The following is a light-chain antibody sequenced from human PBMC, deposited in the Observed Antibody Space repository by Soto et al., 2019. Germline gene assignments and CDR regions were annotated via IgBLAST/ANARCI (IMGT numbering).Light chain of an antibody. CDR2: GAF. CDR3: QYCNVSPCS. Sequence: EIVLTQSPGTLSLSPGERATISCRASQSVDTAYLVWYQQKPGRAHRLLIYGAFNRATGIPDRFSGSGSGTDFTLTINRLESEDFAVYYCQYCNVSPCSFGQGTNLEIK. V-gene: IGKV3-20*01. CDR1: QSVDTAY. J-gene: IGKJ2*02.